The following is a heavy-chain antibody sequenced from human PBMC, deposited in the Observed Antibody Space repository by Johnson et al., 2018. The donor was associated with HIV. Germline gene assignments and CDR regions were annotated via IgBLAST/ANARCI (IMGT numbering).Heavy chain of an antibody. J-gene: IGHJ3*02. CDR3: AKGEVGATEVDAFDI. CDR2: IKQDGSEK. Sequence: VQLVESGGGVVQPGRSLRLSCAASGFTFSSYAMHWVRQAPGKGLEWVANIKQDGSEKYYVDSVKGRFTISRDNAKNSLYRQMNSLRAEDTAVYYCAKGEVGATEVDAFDIWGQGTMVTVSS. V-gene: IGHV3-7*01. D-gene: IGHD1-26*01. CDR1: GFTFSSYA.